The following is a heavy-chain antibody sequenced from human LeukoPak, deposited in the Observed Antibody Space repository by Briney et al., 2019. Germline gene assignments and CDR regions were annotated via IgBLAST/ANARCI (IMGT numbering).Heavy chain of an antibody. Sequence: GGSLRLSCAASGFTFSDYYMSWIRQAPGKGLEWVSYISSSGSTIYYADSVKGRFTISRDNAKNSLYLQMNSLRAEDTAVYYCARDGKYYYDSSGYSWFDPWGRGTLVTVSS. CDR2: ISSSGSTI. V-gene: IGHV3-11*01. CDR1: GFTFSDYY. D-gene: IGHD3-22*01. CDR3: ARDGKYYYDSSGYSWFDP. J-gene: IGHJ5*02.